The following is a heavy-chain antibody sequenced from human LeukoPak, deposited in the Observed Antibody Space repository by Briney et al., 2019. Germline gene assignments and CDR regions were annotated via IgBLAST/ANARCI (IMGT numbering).Heavy chain of an antibody. D-gene: IGHD3-10*01. V-gene: IGHV4-59*08. Sequence: SETLSLTCTVSGGSISSYYWNWIRQPPGMGLEWIAYINYNGATNYNPSLKSRVTTSIDTYKKQISLRLSSVTAEDRAVYYCASFRFGRNWFDPWGQGTLVTVSS. CDR1: GGSISSYY. CDR2: INYNGAT. J-gene: IGHJ5*02. CDR3: ASFRFGRNWFDP.